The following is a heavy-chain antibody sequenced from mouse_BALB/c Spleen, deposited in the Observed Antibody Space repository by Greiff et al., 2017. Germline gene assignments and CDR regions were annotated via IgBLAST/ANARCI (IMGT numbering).Heavy chain of an antibody. Sequence: EVQLVESGGGLVQPGGSLKLSCAASGFTFSSYGMSWVRQTPDKRLELVATINSNGGSTYYPDSVKGRFTISRDNAKNTLYLQMSSLKSEDTAMYYCARDDGYSSNLYWYFDVWGAGTTVTVSS. D-gene: IGHD2-3*01. CDR3: ARDDGYSSNLYWYFDV. V-gene: IGHV5-6-3*01. J-gene: IGHJ1*01. CDR2: INSNGGST. CDR1: GFTFSSYG.